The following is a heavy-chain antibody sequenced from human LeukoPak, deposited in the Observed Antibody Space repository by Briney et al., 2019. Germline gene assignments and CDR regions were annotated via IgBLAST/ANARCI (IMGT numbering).Heavy chain of an antibody. CDR3: ARGRLVTGTYNGFDP. J-gene: IGHJ5*02. Sequence: SETLSLTCAVYGGSFSGYYWSWIRQPPGKGLEWIGEINHSGSTNYNPSLKSRVTISVDTSKNQFSLKLSSVTAADTAVYYCARGRLVTGTYNGFDPWGQGTLVTVSS. CDR1: GGSFSGYY. D-gene: IGHD1-7*01. V-gene: IGHV4-34*01. CDR2: INHSGST.